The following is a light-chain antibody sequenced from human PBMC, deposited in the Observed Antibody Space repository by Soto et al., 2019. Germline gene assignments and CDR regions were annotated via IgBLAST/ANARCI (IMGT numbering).Light chain of an antibody. CDR1: SSDVGGYSF. CDR2: DVN. Sequence: QSVLTQPASVSGSPGQSITISCTGTSSDVGGYSFVSWYQQLPGKAPKLVIYDVNNRPSGVSNRFSGSKSGNTAFLTISGLQTEDEADYYCNSYTSSSTYVFGTGTKVT. J-gene: IGLJ1*01. CDR3: NSYTSSSTYV. V-gene: IGLV2-14*03.